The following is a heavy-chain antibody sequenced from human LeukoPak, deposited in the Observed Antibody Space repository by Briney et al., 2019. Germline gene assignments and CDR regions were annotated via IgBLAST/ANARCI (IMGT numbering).Heavy chain of an antibody. CDR1: GFSLSGYW. CDR2: ISYDGSNK. V-gene: IGHV3-30*18. J-gene: IGHJ4*02. D-gene: IGHD5-18*01. Sequence: GGSLRLSCVASGFSLSGYWMYWVRQAPGKGLEWVAVISYDGSNKYYADSVKGHFTISRDNSKNTLYLQMNSLRAEDTAIYYCAKDLIAYSYGYAGRSNFDYWGQGTLVTVSS. CDR3: AKDLIAYSYGYAGRSNFDY.